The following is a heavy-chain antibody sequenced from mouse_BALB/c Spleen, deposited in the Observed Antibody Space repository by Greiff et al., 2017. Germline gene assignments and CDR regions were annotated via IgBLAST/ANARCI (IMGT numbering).Heavy chain of an antibody. J-gene: IGHJ2*01. D-gene: IGHD1-2*01. V-gene: IGHV5-6-5*01. CDR3: ARETTATRDYFDY. CDR2: ISSGGST. CDR1: GFTFSSYA. Sequence: EVQRVESGGGLVKPGGSLKLSCAASGFTFSSYAMSWVRQTPEKRLEWVASISSGGSTYYPDSVKGRFTISRDNARNILYLQMSSLRSEDTAMYYCARETTATRDYFDYWGQGTTLTVSS.